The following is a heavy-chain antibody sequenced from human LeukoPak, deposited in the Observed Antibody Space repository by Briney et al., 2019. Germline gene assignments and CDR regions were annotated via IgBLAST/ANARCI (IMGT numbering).Heavy chain of an antibody. CDR1: GFTFSRYW. Sequence: QTGGSLRLSCVASGFTFSRYWMSWVRQAPGKRLEWVANIKQDGSEQYYVDSVKGRLTISRDNAKNSLYLQMSSLRAEDTAVYYCARGQDYRDYEGTDYWGQGALVTVSS. V-gene: IGHV3-7*02. J-gene: IGHJ4*02. D-gene: IGHD4-17*01. CDR3: ARGQDYRDYEGTDY. CDR2: IKQDGSEQ.